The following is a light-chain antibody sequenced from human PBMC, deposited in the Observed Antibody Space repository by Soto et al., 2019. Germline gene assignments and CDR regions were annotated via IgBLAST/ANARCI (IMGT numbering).Light chain of an antibody. V-gene: IGKV3-11*01. Sequence: EIVLTQSPATLSLSPGERATLSCRASQSVSSYLIWYQQKAGQAPRLLISDASYRATGIPARFSGSGSGTDFTLTISSLEPEDFAVYYCRQRANWPITFGQGTRLEIK. CDR3: RQRANWPIT. CDR2: DAS. J-gene: IGKJ5*01. CDR1: QSVSSY.